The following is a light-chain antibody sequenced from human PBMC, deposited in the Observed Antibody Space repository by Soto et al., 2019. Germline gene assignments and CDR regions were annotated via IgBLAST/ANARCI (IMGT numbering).Light chain of an antibody. V-gene: IGKV1-39*01. Sequence: DIQMTQSPSSLSASVGDRVTSTCRASQTVGTVLNGDQQRPGRAPNLLIYAASNLPTGVPSRFSGSGSGTDFTLTINSLQPEDFGTYYCQQSYSIRSWTFGQGTKVDIK. CDR3: QQSYSIRSWT. CDR1: QTVGTV. J-gene: IGKJ1*01. CDR2: AAS.